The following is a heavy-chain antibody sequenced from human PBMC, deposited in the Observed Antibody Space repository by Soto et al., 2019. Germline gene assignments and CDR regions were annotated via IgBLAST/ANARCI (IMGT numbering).Heavy chain of an antibody. V-gene: IGHV3-21*01. J-gene: IGHJ3*01. CDR3: ARGVGSTGAFNV. CDR2: ISSSSSYI. CDR1: GFTFSSYS. D-gene: IGHD1-26*01. Sequence: GGSLRLSCAASGFTFSSYSMNWVRQAPGKGLEWVSSISSSSSYIYYADSVKGRFTISRDNAKNSLYLQMDSLRAEDTAVYYCARGVGSTGAFNVWGLGTMVTVSS.